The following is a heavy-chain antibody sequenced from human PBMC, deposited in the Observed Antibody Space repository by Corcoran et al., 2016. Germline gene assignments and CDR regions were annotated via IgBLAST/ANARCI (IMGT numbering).Heavy chain of an antibody. CDR2: IYSGGST. Sequence: EVQLVESGGGLIQPGGSLRLSCAASGFTVSSNYMSWVRQAPGKGLEWVSVIYSGGSTYYADSVKGRFTTSRENSKNKLYLQMTSLRAEDTAVYYCAPLSPSSGYGVFDYCGQGTLVTVSS. D-gene: IGHD5-12*01. V-gene: IGHV3-53*01. CDR3: APLSPSSGYGVFDY. CDR1: GFTVSSNY. J-gene: IGHJ4*02.